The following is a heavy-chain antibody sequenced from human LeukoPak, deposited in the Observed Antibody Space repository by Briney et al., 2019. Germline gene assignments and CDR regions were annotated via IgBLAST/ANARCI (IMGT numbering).Heavy chain of an antibody. V-gene: IGHV3-30*18. J-gene: IGHJ4*02. D-gene: IGHD6-13*01. CDR2: ISYDGSNK. CDR1: GFTFSSYG. CDR3: AKPRASSSWSFDY. Sequence: GRSLRLSCAASGFTFSSYGMHWVRQAPGKGLEWVAVISYDGSNKYYADSVKGRFTISRDNSKNTLYLQMNSLRAEDTAVYYCAKPRASSSWSFDYWGQGTLVTVSS.